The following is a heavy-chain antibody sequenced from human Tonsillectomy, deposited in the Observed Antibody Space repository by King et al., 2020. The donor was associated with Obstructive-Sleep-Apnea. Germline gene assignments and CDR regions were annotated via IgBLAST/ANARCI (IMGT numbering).Heavy chain of an antibody. CDR3: ARSTNHDIWTGYTTVYYGMDV. CDR2: IYYSGST. D-gene: IGHD3-9*01. CDR1: GCSISSGGYY. Sequence: QLQESGPGLVKPSQTLSLTCTVSGCSISSGGYYWSWIRQHPGKGLGWIGYIYYSGSTYSNPSLTSRVTISVDTSNNQFSLKLRSVTAAATAVYYCARSTNHDIWTGYTTVYYGMDVWGQETTVTVS. J-gene: IGHJ6*02. V-gene: IGHV4-31*03.